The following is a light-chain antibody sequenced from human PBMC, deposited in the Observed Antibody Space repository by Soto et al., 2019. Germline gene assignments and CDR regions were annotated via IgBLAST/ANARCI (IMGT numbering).Light chain of an antibody. Sequence: QSALTQPASVSGSPGQSITISCTGTSSYVGGYNYVSWYQQHPGKAPKLRIYDVSNRPSGVSNRFSGSKSGNTASLTISGLQAEDESDYYCTSYTSSSTLVVFGTGTKVTVL. V-gene: IGLV2-14*01. J-gene: IGLJ1*01. CDR2: DVS. CDR3: TSYTSSSTLVV. CDR1: SSYVGGYNY.